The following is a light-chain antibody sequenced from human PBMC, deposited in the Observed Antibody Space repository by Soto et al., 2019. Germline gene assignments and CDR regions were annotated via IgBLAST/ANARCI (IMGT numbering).Light chain of an antibody. V-gene: IGKV1-5*01. CDR2: DAS. J-gene: IGKJ1*01. Sequence: GDRVTITCRASQSIHTWLAWYQQEPGKAPKLLIHDASSLETGVPSRFSGSGSVTEFTLTISSLQPDDLGTYYCQQYNTNSPWTFGQGTKVDIK. CDR1: QSIHTW. CDR3: QQYNTNSPWT.